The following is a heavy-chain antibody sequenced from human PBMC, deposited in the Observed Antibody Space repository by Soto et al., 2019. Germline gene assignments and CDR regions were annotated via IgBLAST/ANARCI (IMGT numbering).Heavy chain of an antibody. V-gene: IGHV1-2*06. D-gene: IGHD3-10*01. Sequence: QVQLVQSGAEVEKPGASVKVSCKTSGYFFTSHYIHWVRLAPVRGLEWMGRINPNNGDTNSPQKVQGRVTMTSDTSISTAYMEMSGLRSADTALYACARDVTYGGGSFSLGLWGQGTLVTVSS. CDR3: ARDVTYGGGSFSLGL. J-gene: IGHJ4*02. CDR2: INPNNGDT. CDR1: GYFFTSHY.